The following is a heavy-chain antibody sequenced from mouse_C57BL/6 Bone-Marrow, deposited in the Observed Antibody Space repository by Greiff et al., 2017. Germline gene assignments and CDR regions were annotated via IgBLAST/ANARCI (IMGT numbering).Heavy chain of an antibody. CDR1: GYTFTSYW. V-gene: IGHV1-59*01. CDR2: IDPSDSYT. J-gene: IGHJ2*01. CDR3: ARNPSYYSNYVDY. D-gene: IGHD2-5*01. Sequence: QVQLQQPGAELVRPGTSVKLSCKASGYTFTSYWMHWVKQRPGQGLEWIGVIDPSDSYTNYNQKFKGKATLTVDTSSSTAYMQLSSLTSEDSAVYYCARNPSYYSNYVDYWGQGTTLTVSS.